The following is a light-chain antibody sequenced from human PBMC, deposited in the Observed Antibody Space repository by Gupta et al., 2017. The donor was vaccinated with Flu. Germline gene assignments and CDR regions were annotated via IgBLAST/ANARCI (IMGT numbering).Light chain of an antibody. CDR1: SGSVSSSYY. V-gene: IGLV8-61*01. Sequence: QTVVTQEPSFSVSPGGTVTLTCGLNSGSVSSSYYPSWYQQTPGQAPRTLIYSTNSRASGVPDRFSGSSRGNKAALTITGAQEDEESDYYCLLYMGRDSWVFGGGTKLTVL. CDR2: STN. J-gene: IGLJ3*02. CDR3: LLYMGRDSWV.